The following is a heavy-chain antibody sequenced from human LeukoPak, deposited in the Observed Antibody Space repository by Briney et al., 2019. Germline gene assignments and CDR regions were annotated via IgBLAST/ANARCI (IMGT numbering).Heavy chain of an antibody. Sequence: SETLSLTCTVSGYSISSGYYWCWSQQPPEKGVWWIGSIYHSGSTYYNPSLKSRVTISVDTSKNQFSLQLSSVTAADTAVYYCARHRLAGLYPNWFDPWGQGTLVTVSS. V-gene: IGHV4-38-2*02. D-gene: IGHD2/OR15-2a*01. CDR1: GYSISSGYY. J-gene: IGHJ5*02. CDR3: ARHRLAGLYPNWFDP. CDR2: IYHSGST.